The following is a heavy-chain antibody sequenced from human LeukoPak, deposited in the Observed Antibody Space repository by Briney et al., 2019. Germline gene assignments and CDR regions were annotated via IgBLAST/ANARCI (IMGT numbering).Heavy chain of an antibody. CDR3: ARDRGYYDSSGYYSPFDY. J-gene: IGHJ4*02. D-gene: IGHD3-22*01. Sequence: SETLSLTCTVSGGSISSYYWGWIRQPPGNGLEWIEYIYYSGSTNYNPSLKSGVTISVDSSKNQFSLKLSSVTAADTAVYYCARDRGYYDSSGYYSPFDYWGQGTLVTVSS. CDR1: GGSISSYY. CDR2: IYYSGST. V-gene: IGHV4-59*01.